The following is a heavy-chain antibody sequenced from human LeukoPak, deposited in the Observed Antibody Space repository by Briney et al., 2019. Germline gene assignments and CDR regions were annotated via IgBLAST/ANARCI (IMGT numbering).Heavy chain of an antibody. Sequence: PGGSLRLSCAASGLTFSSYAMSWVRQAPGGGLEWVSGISGSGVDTFYADSVKGRFTISRDNSKNTLFLQMNSLRAEDTAVYYCAKEVGMYGTPTLDFWGQGTVVTVSS. CDR2: ISGSGVDT. CDR3: AKEVGMYGTPTLDF. V-gene: IGHV3-23*01. D-gene: IGHD1-1*01. J-gene: IGHJ4*02. CDR1: GLTFSSYA.